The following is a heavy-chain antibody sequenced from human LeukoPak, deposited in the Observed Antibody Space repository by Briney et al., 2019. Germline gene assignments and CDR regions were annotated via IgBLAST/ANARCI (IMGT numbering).Heavy chain of an antibody. CDR2: INTDGRTI. CDR3: VRSAFLTTEFYFDY. V-gene: IGHV3-74*01. D-gene: IGHD4-11*01. J-gene: IGHJ4*01. Sequence: GGSLRLSCAASGFTFSRYWMHWVRQAPGKGLVWVSRINTDGRTITYADSVKGRFTISRDNAKDTLYLQMNSLRAEDTAVYYCVRSAFLTTEFYFDYWGHGTLVTVSS. CDR1: GFTFSRYW.